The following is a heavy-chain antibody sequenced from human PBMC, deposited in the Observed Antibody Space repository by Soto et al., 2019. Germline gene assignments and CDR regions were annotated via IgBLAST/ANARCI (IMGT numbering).Heavy chain of an antibody. CDR1: GFTFSTYS. Sequence: PGGSLRLSCAASGFTFSTYSMNWVRQAPGKGLEWVSSISSSSSYIYYADSVKGRFTISRDNAKNSLYLQMNSLRAEDTAVYYCARDSLSFGPPGYYYYYGLDVWGQGTTVTVSS. D-gene: IGHD3-10*01. CDR2: ISSSSSYI. J-gene: IGHJ6*02. V-gene: IGHV3-21*06. CDR3: ARDSLSFGPPGYYYYYGLDV.